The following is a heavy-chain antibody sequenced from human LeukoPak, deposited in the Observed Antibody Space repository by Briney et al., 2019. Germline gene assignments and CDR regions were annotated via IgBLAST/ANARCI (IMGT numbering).Heavy chain of an antibody. V-gene: IGHV1-18*01. CDR1: GYTFTSYG. J-gene: IGHJ4*02. Sequence: GASVKVSCKASGYTFTSYGISWVRQAPGQGLEWMGWISAYNGNTNYAQKLQGRVTMTTDTSTSTAYMELRGLRSDDTAVYYCARDLNYDYVWGSYTLFDYWGQGTLVTVSS. CDR3: ARDLNYDYVWGSYTLFDY. CDR2: ISAYNGNT. D-gene: IGHD3-16*01.